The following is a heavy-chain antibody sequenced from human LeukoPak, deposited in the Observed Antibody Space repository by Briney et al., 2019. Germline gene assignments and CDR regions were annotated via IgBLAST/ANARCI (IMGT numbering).Heavy chain of an antibody. CDR3: ARDRSSGWYFSTFYYYYYMDV. D-gene: IGHD6-19*01. V-gene: IGHV4-39*07. CDR1: GGSISRSRDY. Sequence: SETLSLTCTVSGGSISRSRDYWGWIRQPPGKGLEWIGSIYYSGSTYYNPSLKSRVTISVDKSKNQFSLKLSSVTAADTAVYYCARDRSSGWYFSTFYYYYYMDVWGKGTTVTVSS. J-gene: IGHJ6*03. CDR2: IYYSGST.